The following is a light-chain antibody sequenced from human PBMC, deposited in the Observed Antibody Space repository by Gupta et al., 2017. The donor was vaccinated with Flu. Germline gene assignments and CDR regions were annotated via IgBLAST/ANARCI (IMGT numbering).Light chain of an antibody. CDR1: QSISSY. CDR2: AAS. V-gene: IGKV1-39*01. CDR3: QQRDSTPFI. Sequence: DIQMTQSPSSLSASVGDRVTITCRASQSISSYLNWYQQKPGKAPKLLIYAASSLQSGVPSRFSGSGSGTDFTLTISRLQPEDFATYYCQQRDSTPFIFGQGTKLDIK. J-gene: IGKJ2*01.